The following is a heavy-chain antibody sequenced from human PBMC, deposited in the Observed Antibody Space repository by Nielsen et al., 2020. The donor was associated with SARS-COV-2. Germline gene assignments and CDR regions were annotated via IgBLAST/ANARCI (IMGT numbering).Heavy chain of an antibody. CDR3: ARGHGDSGYDRLFDY. V-gene: IGHV4-59*12. CDR1: GGSISSYY. CDR2: IYYSGST. J-gene: IGHJ4*02. Sequence: SETLSLTCTVSGGSISSYYWSWIRQPPGKGLEWIGYIYYSGSTYYNPSLKSRVTISVDTSKNQFSLKLSSVTAADTAVYYCARGHGDSGYDRLFDYWGQGTLVTVSS. D-gene: IGHD5-12*01.